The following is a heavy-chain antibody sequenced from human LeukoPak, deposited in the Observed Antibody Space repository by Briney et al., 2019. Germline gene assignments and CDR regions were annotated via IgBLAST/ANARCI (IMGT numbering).Heavy chain of an antibody. CDR1: GFTFSSSR. CDR3: ARDKGGGGWPVFDY. CDR2: ISSSGDAK. V-gene: IGHV3-48*01. D-gene: IGHD6-19*01. Sequence: PGGSLRLSCAASGFTFSSSRMNWVRQAPGKGLEWVSYISSSGDAKYYAESVKGRFTISRDNAKNSLYLQMNSLRGEDSAVYYCARDKGGGGWPVFDYWGQGTLLTVPS. J-gene: IGHJ4*02.